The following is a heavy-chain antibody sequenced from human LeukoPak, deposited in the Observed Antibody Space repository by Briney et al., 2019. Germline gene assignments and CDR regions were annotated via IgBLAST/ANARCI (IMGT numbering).Heavy chain of an antibody. Sequence: ASVKVSCKASGYTFTSYGISWVRQAPGQGLEWMGWISAYNGNTNYAQKLQGRVTMTTDTSTSTAYMELRSLRSDDTAVYYCARDIKYYDSSGYYDLPDYWGQGTLVTVSS. CDR1: GYTFTSYG. CDR3: ARDIKYYDSSGYYDLPDY. J-gene: IGHJ4*02. D-gene: IGHD3-22*01. CDR2: ISAYNGNT. V-gene: IGHV1-18*01.